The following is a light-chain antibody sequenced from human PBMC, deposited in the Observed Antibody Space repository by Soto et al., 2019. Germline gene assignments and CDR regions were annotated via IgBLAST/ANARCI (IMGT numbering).Light chain of an antibody. CDR3: QQYGRTPKT. J-gene: IGKJ2*01. Sequence: EIVLTQSPGTLSLSPGERATLSCRASQSVSNSYLAWYQQKPGQAPRLLIYGASTRATGIPDRFSGSESGTDFTLTISGLEPEDFAVYYCQQYGRTPKTFGQGTKLEIK. V-gene: IGKV3-20*01. CDR2: GAS. CDR1: QSVSNSY.